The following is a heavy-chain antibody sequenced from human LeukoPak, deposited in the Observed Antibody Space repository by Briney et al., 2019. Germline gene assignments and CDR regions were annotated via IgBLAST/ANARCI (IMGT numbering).Heavy chain of an antibody. J-gene: IGHJ6*02. CDR3: ARQTWYCSGGSCFYYYYGMDV. CDR2: IYYSGST. V-gene: IGHV4-59*08. CDR1: GGSISSYY. Sequence: SSETLSLTCTVSGGSISSYYWSWIRQPPGKGLEWIGYIYYSGSTNYNPSLKSRVTISVDTSKNQFSLKLSSVTAADTAVYYCARQTWYCSGGSCFYYYYGMDVWGQGTTVTVSS. D-gene: IGHD2-15*01.